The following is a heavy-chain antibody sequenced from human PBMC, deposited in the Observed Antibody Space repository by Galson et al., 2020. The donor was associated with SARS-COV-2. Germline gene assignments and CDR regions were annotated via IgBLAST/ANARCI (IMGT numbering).Heavy chain of an antibody. CDR3: VKIDVRVSDPDAFDI. V-gene: IGHV3-30*02. Sequence: QLGKSLKISCAASGFTISGYGMHWVRQAPGKGLEWVAYIRYDGSDKYYADSVKGRLTISRDNSKNTVFLEMNRLRPEDTAVYYCVKIDVRVSDPDAFDIWGQGTMVTVSS. J-gene: IGHJ3*02. CDR2: IRYDGSDK. CDR1: GFTISGYG. D-gene: IGHD3-16*01.